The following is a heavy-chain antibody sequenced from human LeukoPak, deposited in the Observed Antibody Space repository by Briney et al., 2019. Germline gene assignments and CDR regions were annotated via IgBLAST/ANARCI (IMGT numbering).Heavy chain of an antibody. J-gene: IGHJ4*02. CDR2: ISGSGGST. Sequence: GGSLRLSCAASGFTFDDYAMHWVRQAPGKGLEWVSAISGSGGSTYYADSVKGRSTISRDNSKNTLYLQMNSLRAEDTAVYYCAKNGVARSFDYWGQGTLVTVSS. D-gene: IGHD4-17*01. CDR1: GFTFDDYA. V-gene: IGHV3-23*01. CDR3: AKNGVARSFDY.